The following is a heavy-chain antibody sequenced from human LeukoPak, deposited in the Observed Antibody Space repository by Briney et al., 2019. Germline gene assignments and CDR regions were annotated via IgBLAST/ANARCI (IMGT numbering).Heavy chain of an antibody. CDR2: INHSGST. Sequence: SETLSLTCAVYGGSFSGYYWSWIRQPPGKGLEWIGEINHSGSTNYNPSLKSRVTISVDTSKNQFSLKLSSVTAADTAVYYCARGSGEATVVTPSYFQHWGQGTLVTVSS. V-gene: IGHV4-34*01. D-gene: IGHD4-17*01. CDR1: GGSFSGYY. J-gene: IGHJ1*01. CDR3: ARGSGEATVVTPSYFQH.